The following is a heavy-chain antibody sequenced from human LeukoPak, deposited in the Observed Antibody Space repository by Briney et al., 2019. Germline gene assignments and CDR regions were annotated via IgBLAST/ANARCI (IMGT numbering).Heavy chain of an antibody. CDR2: ISWDGGST. J-gene: IGHJ4*02. CDR1: GFTFDDYT. CDR3: AKGGGLELLYFHY. V-gene: IGHV3-43*01. D-gene: IGHD1-26*01. Sequence: GGSLRLSCAASGFTFDDYTMHWVRQAPGKGLEWVSLISWDGGSTYYADSVKGRFTISRDNSKNSLYLQMNSLRTEDTALYYCAKGGGLELLYFHYWGQGTLVTVSS.